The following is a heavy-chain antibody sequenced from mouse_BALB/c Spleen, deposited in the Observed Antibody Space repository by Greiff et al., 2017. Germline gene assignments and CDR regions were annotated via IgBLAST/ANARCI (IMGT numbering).Heavy chain of an antibody. CDR2: IWRGGST. CDR1: GFSLTSHG. D-gene: IGHD6-5*01. V-gene: IGHV2-5-1*01. CDR3: AKNSLVPYAMDY. J-gene: IGHJ4*01. Sequence: VQLVESGPSLVQPSQSLSITCTVSGFSLTSHGVHWVRQSPGKGLEWLGVIWRGGSTDYNAAFMSRLSITKDNSKSQVFFKMNSLQADDTAIYYCAKNSLVPYAMDYWGQGTSVTVSS.